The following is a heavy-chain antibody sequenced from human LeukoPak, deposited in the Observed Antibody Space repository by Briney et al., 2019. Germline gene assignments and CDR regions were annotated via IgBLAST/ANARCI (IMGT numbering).Heavy chain of an antibody. J-gene: IGHJ4*02. V-gene: IGHV3-21*01. CDR2: ISSTSRSYI. Sequence: PWESLRLSCAASGVTFTNYNMNWVRQAPGKGLEWVSSISSTSRSYIYYADSVKGRFTISRDNAKNSLYLQMNSLRAEDTAVYYCARDGEFYYDRSSYWGQGSLVTVSS. D-gene: IGHD3-22*01. CDR3: ARDGEFYYDRSSY. CDR1: GVTFTNYN.